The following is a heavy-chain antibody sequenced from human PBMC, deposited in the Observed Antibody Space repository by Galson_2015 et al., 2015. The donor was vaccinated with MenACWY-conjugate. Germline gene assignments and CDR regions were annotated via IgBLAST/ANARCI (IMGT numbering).Heavy chain of an antibody. V-gene: IGHV3-7*03. CDR3: VRLPAGSEIRYFYGMDV. CDR2: INQDGSEK. Sequence: SLRLSCAASGFTFSSNWMSWVRQAPGKGLEWVANINQDGSEKYYVDSMKGRFTISRDDAKNSLYLQMNSLRAEDTAVYYCVRLPAGSEIRYFYGMDVWGQGTTVTVSS. D-gene: IGHD5-24*01. J-gene: IGHJ6*02. CDR1: GFTFSSNW.